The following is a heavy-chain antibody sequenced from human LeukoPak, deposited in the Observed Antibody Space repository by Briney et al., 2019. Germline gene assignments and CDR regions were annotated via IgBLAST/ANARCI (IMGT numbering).Heavy chain of an antibody. Sequence: GGSLRLSCAASGFTFSSYAMSWVRQAPGKGLEWVSAISVSGGSTYYADSVKGRFTISRDNSKNTLYLQMNSLRAEDTAVYYCARGPYYDSSGSKVPFDYWGQGTLVTVSS. J-gene: IGHJ4*02. D-gene: IGHD3-22*01. V-gene: IGHV3-23*01. CDR2: ISVSGGST. CDR3: ARGPYYDSSGSKVPFDY. CDR1: GFTFSSYA.